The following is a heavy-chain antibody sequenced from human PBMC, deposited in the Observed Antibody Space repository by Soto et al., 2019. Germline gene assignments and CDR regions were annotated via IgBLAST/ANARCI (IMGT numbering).Heavy chain of an antibody. J-gene: IGHJ6*02. CDR2: MNPINGTA. D-gene: IGHD6-13*01. V-gene: IGHV1-8*02. CDR3: GRGPSPRAPAGGTPYYYAMDV. CDR1: GYDFTAYD. Sequence: ASVKVSCKASGYDFTAYDINWVRQASGQGLEWMGWMNPINGTAGSARRFQGRVSMTRNTATGTAYLELTSLRSDDTAVYYCGRGPSPRAPAGGTPYYYAMDVWGQGTTVTVSS.